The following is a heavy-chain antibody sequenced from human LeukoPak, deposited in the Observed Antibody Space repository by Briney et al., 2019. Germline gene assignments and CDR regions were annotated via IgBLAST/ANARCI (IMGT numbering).Heavy chain of an antibody. V-gene: IGHV4-39*07. CDR3: ARDRTVPFYYYDSSGYYFGNWFDP. D-gene: IGHD3-22*01. J-gene: IGHJ5*02. CDR2: IYYSGST. Sequence: SETLSLTCTVSGGSISSGDYYWGWIRQPPGKGLEWIGSIYYSGSTYYNPSLKSRVTISVDTSKNQFSLKLSSVTAADTAVYYCARDRTVPFYYYDSSGYYFGNWFDPWGQGTLVTVSS. CDR1: GGSISSGDYY.